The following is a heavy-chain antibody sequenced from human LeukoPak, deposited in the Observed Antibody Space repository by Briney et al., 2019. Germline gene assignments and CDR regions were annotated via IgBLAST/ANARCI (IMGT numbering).Heavy chain of an antibody. V-gene: IGHV6-1*01. J-gene: IGHJ4*02. CDR1: GDSVSSNSAA. CDR3: ARVYYDILPGYYNVIDS. Sequence: SQTLSLTRAISGDSVSSNSAAWIWIRQSPSRGLEWLGRTYYRSKWYSAYAVSVKSRITINPDTSKNQFSLQLNSVTPEDTAMYYCARVYYDILPGYYNVIDSWGQGTLVTVSS. D-gene: IGHD3-9*01. CDR2: TYYRSKWYS.